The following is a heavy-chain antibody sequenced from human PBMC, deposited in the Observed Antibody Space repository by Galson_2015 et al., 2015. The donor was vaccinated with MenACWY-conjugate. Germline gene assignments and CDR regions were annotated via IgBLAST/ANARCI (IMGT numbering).Heavy chain of an antibody. CDR3: ASFLYSSSRYAFDY. Sequence: SLRLSCAASGFTFSSYWMSWVRQAPGKGLEWMANIKQDGSEKYYVDSVKGRFTISRDNAKNSLYLQMNSLRAEDTAVYYCASFLYSSSRYAFDYWGQGTLVTVSS. V-gene: IGHV3-7*03. J-gene: IGHJ4*02. CDR2: IKQDGSEK. D-gene: IGHD6-13*01. CDR1: GFTFSSYW.